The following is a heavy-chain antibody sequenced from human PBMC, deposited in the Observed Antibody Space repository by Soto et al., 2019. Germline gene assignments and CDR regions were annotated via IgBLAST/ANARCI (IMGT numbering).Heavy chain of an antibody. CDR3: AKDEVLVVAVARDYYGMDV. Sequence: QVQLVESGGGVVQPGRSLRLSCAASGFTFSSYGMHWVRQAPGKGLERVAVISYVGNNKYYADSVKGRFSISRDNSKNPLYLQMNSLRAEDTAVYYCAKDEVLVVAVARDYYGMDVWGQGTTVTVSS. D-gene: IGHD2-15*01. J-gene: IGHJ6*02. CDR1: GFTFSSYG. V-gene: IGHV3-30*18. CDR2: ISYVGNNK.